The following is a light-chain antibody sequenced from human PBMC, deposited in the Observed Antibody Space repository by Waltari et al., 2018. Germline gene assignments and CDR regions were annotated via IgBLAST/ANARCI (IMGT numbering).Light chain of an antibody. CDR2: DGS. CDR1: QTIYNS. Sequence: DIQMTQSPSPLSASVGDRVTITFRASQTIYNSLTWYQHKPGKAPPLLISDGSTLQNGVPSRFSGRGSGTEFTLAISRLQPEDFATYYCQQSYTLPYTFGQGTQLDI. CDR3: QQSYTLPYT. J-gene: IGKJ2*01. V-gene: IGKV1-39*01.